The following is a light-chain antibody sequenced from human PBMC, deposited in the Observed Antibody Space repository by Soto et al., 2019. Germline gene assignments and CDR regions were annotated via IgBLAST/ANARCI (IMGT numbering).Light chain of an antibody. V-gene: IGKV1-9*01. J-gene: IGKJ3*01. CDR3: QQLNSYRLT. Sequence: IQLTQSPSSLTASVGDRVTITCRASQGISSYLTWYQQKPGKAPKLLIYAASTLQSGVPSRFSGSGSGTDFTLTISSLQPEDFATYSCQQLNSYRLTFGPGTKVDIK. CDR2: AAS. CDR1: QGISSY.